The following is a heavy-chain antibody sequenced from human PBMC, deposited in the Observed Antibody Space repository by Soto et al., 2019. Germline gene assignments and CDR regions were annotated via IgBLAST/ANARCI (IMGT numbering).Heavy chain of an antibody. J-gene: IGHJ6*02. CDR2: INPNSGGT. Sequence: ASVKVSCKASGYTFTGYYMHWVRQAPGQGLEWMGWINPNSGGTTYAQKFQGWVTMTRDTSISTAYMELSRLKSDDTAVYYCTRDHCSSPGCYENLYYGMDVWGQGTTVTVSS. CDR3: TRDHCSSPGCYENLYYGMDV. CDR1: GYTFTGYY. V-gene: IGHV1-2*04. D-gene: IGHD2-2*01.